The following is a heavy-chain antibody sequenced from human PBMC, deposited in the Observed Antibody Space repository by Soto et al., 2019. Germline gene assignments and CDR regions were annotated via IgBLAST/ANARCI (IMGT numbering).Heavy chain of an antibody. J-gene: IGHJ6*02. D-gene: IGHD1-1*01. Sequence: PGGSLRLSCEASGFSSSIFNMNWVRQAPGKGLEWVANVKQDGSEKWYVDSVKGRFTSSRDNAKNSLYLQMNSLTVEDTALYYCVRDAPYNGKDLQDYYMDAWRQAITVSVSS. V-gene: IGHV3-7*01. CDR3: VRDAPYNGKDLQDYYMDA. CDR1: GFSSSIFN. CDR2: VKQDGSEK.